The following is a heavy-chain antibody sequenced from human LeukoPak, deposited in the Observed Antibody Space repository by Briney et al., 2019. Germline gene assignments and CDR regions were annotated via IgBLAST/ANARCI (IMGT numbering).Heavy chain of an antibody. D-gene: IGHD1-26*01. V-gene: IGHV4-59*01. CDR3: AKDWELGS. CDR2: TYLSGNT. CDR1: GGSIKNYY. Sequence: PSETLSLTCSVSGGSIKNYYWNWIRQPPGEGLEWIGNTYLSGNTNYNPSLRGRVTISLDTSKSQFSLKMSSVTAADTAVYYCAKDWELGSWGQGTLVTISS. J-gene: IGHJ5*02.